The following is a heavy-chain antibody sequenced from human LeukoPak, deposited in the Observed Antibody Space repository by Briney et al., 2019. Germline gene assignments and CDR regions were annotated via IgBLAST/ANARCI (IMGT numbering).Heavy chain of an antibody. J-gene: IGHJ4*02. CDR1: GFPFSSYA. Sequence: PGGSLRLSCSASGFPFSSYAMHWVRQAPGKGLEYVSAISDSGGSTYYADSVKGRFTISRDNSKNTLYLQMSSLRAEDTAVYYCAKASAAAGSFDYWGQGTLVTVSS. CDR2: ISDSGGST. D-gene: IGHD6-13*01. CDR3: AKASAAAGSFDY. V-gene: IGHV3-64D*09.